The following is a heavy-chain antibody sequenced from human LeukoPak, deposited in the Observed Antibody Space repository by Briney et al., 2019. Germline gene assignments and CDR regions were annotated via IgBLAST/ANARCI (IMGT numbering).Heavy chain of an antibody. D-gene: IGHD1-1*01. J-gene: IGHJ5*02. CDR3: ARDSYNWNRLGWFDP. CDR1: GFTFSDYY. V-gene: IGHV3-11*05. Sequence: GGSLRLSCAASGFTFSDYYMSWIRQAPGKGLEWVSYISSSSSYTNYAHSVKGRFTISRDNAKNSLYLQMNSLRAEDTAVYYCARDSYNWNRLGWFDPWGQGTLVTVSS. CDR2: ISSSSSYT.